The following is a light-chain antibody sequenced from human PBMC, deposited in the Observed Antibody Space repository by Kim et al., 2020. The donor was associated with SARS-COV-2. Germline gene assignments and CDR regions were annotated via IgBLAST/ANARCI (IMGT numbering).Light chain of an antibody. V-gene: IGKV3-20*01. CDR1: QSITSSQ. Sequence: IVFTLSPGLGSLSPGDRATLSCRASQSITSSQLAWYQQRPALPPRLLIYEASRRATGAPDRFSGRGSETDFTLTISRLEPEYFAVYYSHQHGSSPKGTFGQGTKVDIK. CDR3: HQHGSSPKGT. CDR2: EAS. J-gene: IGKJ1*01.